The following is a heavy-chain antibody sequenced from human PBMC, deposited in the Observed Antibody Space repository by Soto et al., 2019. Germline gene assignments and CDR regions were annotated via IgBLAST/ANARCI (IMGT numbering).Heavy chain of an antibody. D-gene: IGHD2-15*01. V-gene: IGHV3-21*06. CDR2: ITNRGTHT. Sequence: AGGSLRLSCTASGFSFSSYTMNWVRQAPGKGLQWVASITNRGTHTYSADSVKGRFTISRDNDKNSLYLQMNNLRAEDTATYYCARAHEVARFDSWGLGALVTVSS. CDR1: GFSFSSYT. J-gene: IGHJ5*01. CDR3: ARAHEVARFDS.